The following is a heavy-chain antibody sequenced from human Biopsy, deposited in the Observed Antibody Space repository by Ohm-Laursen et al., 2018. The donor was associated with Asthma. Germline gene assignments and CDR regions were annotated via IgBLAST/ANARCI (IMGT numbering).Heavy chain of an antibody. CDR2: TSGSSIII. D-gene: IGHD2-8*01. CDR3: ARDESFSMASGSWFDP. Sequence: SLRLSCTASGFNFGNYAMAWVRQAPGKGLEWVSTTSGSSIIIHYGGSVKGRFTVSRDNSKNTMYLVMDSLRPEDTAVYYCARDESFSMASGSWFDPWGQGTLVTVSS. CDR1: GFNFGNYA. V-gene: IGHV3-23*01. J-gene: IGHJ5*02.